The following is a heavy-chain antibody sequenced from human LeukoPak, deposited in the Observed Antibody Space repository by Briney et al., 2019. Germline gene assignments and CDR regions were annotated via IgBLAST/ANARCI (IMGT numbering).Heavy chain of an antibody. CDR3: AKDSTLRGSSPADY. CDR1: GFTFDDYT. Sequence: PGGSLRLSCAASGFTFDDYTMHWVRQAPGKGLEWVSLISWDGGSTYYADSVKGRFTISRDNSKNSLYLQMNSLRTEDTALYYCAKDSTLRGSSPADYWGQGTLVTVSS. J-gene: IGHJ4*02. D-gene: IGHD2-2*01. V-gene: IGHV3-43*01. CDR2: ISWDGGST.